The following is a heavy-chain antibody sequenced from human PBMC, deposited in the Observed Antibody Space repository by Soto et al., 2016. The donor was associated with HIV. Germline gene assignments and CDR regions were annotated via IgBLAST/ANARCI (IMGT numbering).Heavy chain of an antibody. CDR2: IYYSGST. Sequence: VQLQESGPGLVKPSETLSLTCTVSGGSISSYYWSWIRQPPGKGLEWIGYIYYSGSTNYNPSLKSRVTISVDTSKNQFSLKLSSVTAADTAVYYCAREGQNSSSWYRSFDYWGQGTLVTVSS. CDR3: AREGQNSSSWYRSFDY. CDR1: GGSISSYY. V-gene: IGHV4-59*01. J-gene: IGHJ4*02. D-gene: IGHD6-13*01.